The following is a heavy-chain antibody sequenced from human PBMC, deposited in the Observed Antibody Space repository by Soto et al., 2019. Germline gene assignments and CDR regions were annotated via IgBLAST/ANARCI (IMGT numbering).Heavy chain of an antibody. CDR2: ISSSSSYI. V-gene: IGHV3-21*01. D-gene: IGHD3-3*01. Sequence: GGSLRLSCAASGFTFSSYSMNWVRQAPGKGLEWVSSISSSSSYIYYADSVKGRFTISRDNAKNSLYLQMNSLRAEDTAVYYCARVADFWSGYYRMRKYLYYRMDVWGQGTTVTVSS. J-gene: IGHJ6*02. CDR3: ARVADFWSGYYRMRKYLYYRMDV. CDR1: GFTFSSYS.